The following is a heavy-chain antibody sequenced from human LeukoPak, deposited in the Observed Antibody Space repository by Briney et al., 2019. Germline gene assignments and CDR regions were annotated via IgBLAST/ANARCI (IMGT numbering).Heavy chain of an antibody. CDR2: ITTSSSYI. V-gene: IGHV3-21*01. CDR3: ARDLGGYSYGSHFDY. D-gene: IGHD5-18*01. Sequence: GGSLRLSCAASGFTFIRYSMNWVRQAPGKGLEWVSSITTSSSYIYYADSVKGRFTISRDNAKNSLYLQMNSLRAEDTAVYYCARDLGGYSYGSHFDYWGQGTLVTVSS. CDR1: GFTFIRYS. J-gene: IGHJ4*02.